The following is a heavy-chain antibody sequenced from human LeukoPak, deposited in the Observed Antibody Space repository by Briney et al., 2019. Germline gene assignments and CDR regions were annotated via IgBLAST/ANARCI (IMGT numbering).Heavy chain of an antibody. J-gene: IGHJ4*02. CDR2: IYYSGST. CDR3: ARAGESSGSHFDH. V-gene: IGHV4-59*08. CDR1: GGSIRSYY. Sequence: SETLSLTCTVSGGSIRSYYWSWIRQPPGKGLEWIGYIYYSGSTNYNPSLKSRVTISVDTSKNQFSLNLSSVTAADTAVYYCARAGESSGSHFDHWGQGTLVTVSS. D-gene: IGHD3-10*01.